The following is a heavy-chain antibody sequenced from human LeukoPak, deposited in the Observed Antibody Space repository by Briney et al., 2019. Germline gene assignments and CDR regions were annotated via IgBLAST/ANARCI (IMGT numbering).Heavy chain of an antibody. V-gene: IGHV3-30*18. Sequence: GGSLRLSCAVSGFAFSDYGMHRVRQAPGKGLEWVAVISYDGSHAYYADSVKGRFTISRDNSKNTLYLQMNSLRAEDTAVYYCAKSNSGWYVPPSDWGQGTLVTVSS. CDR1: GFAFSDYG. CDR3: AKSNSGWYVPPSD. J-gene: IGHJ4*02. D-gene: IGHD6-19*01. CDR2: ISYDGSHA.